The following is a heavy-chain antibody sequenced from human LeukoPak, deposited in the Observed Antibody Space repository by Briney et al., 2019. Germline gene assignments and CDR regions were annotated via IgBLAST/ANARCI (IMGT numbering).Heavy chain of an antibody. D-gene: IGHD6-13*01. J-gene: IGHJ4*02. CDR3: AKIGGGRRQQLAQYYFDY. CDR1: GFTFTSYV. CDR2: IRSDGSNK. V-gene: IGHV3-30*02. Sequence: GGSLRLSCAASGFTFTSYVMHWVRQAPGRGLEWVAFIRSDGSNKYYAHSVKGRFTISRDNSKNTLYLQMNSLRAEDTAVYYCAKIGGGRRQQLAQYYFDYWGQGTLVTVSS.